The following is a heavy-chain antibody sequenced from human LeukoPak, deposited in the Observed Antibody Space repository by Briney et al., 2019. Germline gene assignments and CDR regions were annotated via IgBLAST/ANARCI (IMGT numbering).Heavy chain of an antibody. J-gene: IGHJ4*02. CDR2: INHSGST. CDR1: GGSFSGYY. CDR3: ARARDYARWYFDY. Sequence: PETLSLTCTVYGGSFSGYYWSWIRQPPGKGLEWIGEINHSGSTNYNPSLKSRVTISVDTSKNQFSLKLSSVTAADTAVYYCARARDYARWYFDYWGQGTLVTVSS. D-gene: IGHD4-17*01. V-gene: IGHV4-34*01.